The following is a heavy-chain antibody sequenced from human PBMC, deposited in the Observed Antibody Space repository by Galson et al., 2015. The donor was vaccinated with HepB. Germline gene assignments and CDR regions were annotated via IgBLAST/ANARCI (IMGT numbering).Heavy chain of an antibody. CDR1: GGTFSSYP. J-gene: IGHJ6*03. CDR3: ARGPSSVGAYYFYYFMDV. D-gene: IGHD3-22*01. Sequence: SVKVSCKASGGTFSSYPISWVRQAPGQGLEWMGGITPISDTANYAQKFQGRVTITADESRTTVYMEVTSLRSDDTAVYYCARGPSSVGAYYFYYFMDVWGKGTTVTVSS. CDR2: ITPISDTA. V-gene: IGHV1-69*13.